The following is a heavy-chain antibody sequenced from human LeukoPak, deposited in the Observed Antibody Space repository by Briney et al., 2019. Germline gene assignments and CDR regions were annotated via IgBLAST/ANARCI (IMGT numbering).Heavy chain of an antibody. J-gene: IGHJ3*02. Sequence: ASVKVSCKASGYTFTSYAMHWVRQAPGQRLEWMGWINAGNGNTKYSQKLQGRVTMTTDTSTSTAYMELRSLRSDDTAVYYCARDLGSGWLYDAFDIWGQGTMVTVSS. D-gene: IGHD6-19*01. CDR2: INAGNGNT. CDR3: ARDLGSGWLYDAFDI. CDR1: GYTFTSYA. V-gene: IGHV1-3*01.